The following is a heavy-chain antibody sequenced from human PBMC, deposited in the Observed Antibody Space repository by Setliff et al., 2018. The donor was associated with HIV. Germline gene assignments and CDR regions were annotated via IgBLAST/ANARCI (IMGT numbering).Heavy chain of an antibody. J-gene: IGHJ6*02. CDR2: ITYSGST. D-gene: IGHD5-18*01. V-gene: IGHV4-31*03. Sequence: PSETLSLTCSVSGGSISRVGYYWSWIRQHPGKGLEWIGYITYSGSTYYNPSLMSRVSISPYTSKNQFSLKLTSVTAADTAVYYCARVGSVIQVTLFGMDVWGQGTTVT. CDR1: GGSISRVGYY. CDR3: ARVGSVIQVTLFGMDV.